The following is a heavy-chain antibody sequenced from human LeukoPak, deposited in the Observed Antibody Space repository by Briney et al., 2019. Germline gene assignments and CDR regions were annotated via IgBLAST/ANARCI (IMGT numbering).Heavy chain of an antibody. CDR2: INPSGDST. Sequence: ASVKVSCKASGDTFTSYYMHWVRQAPGQGLEWMGIINPSGDSTSSAQTFQGRVTMTRDMSTSTVYMALSSTRTEDTAVYYCARGRHSYESSDYYYEGDAFDIWGQGTMVTVSS. J-gene: IGHJ3*02. CDR1: GDTFTSYY. D-gene: IGHD3-22*01. V-gene: IGHV1-46*01. CDR3: ARGRHSYESSDYYYEGDAFDI.